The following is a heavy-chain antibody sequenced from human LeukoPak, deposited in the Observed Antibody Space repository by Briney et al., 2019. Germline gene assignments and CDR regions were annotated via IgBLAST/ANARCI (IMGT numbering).Heavy chain of an antibody. D-gene: IGHD3-22*01. V-gene: IGHV1-18*01. CDR3: ARDGPDRAAWFDP. Sequence: VSVKVSCKASGYTFSSYGISWVRQAPGQGLEWMGWISDYNGNTNYARKVQGRVTMTTDPFTSTAYMELRSLRSDDTAVYYCARDGPDRAAWFDPWGQGTLVTVSS. CDR1: GYTFSSYG. CDR2: ISDYNGNT. J-gene: IGHJ5*02.